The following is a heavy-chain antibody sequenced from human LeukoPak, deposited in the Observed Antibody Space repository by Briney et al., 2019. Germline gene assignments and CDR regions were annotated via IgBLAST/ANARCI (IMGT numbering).Heavy chain of an antibody. Sequence: PSETLSLTCTVSGDSISGSSYYWGWIRQPPGKGLEWIGSTFYNGRTYYKPSLKSRVTISVDTSKNQFSLKLSSVTAADTAVYYCARDHYDSSGYPFDYWGQGTLATVSS. J-gene: IGHJ4*02. D-gene: IGHD3-22*01. CDR3: ARDHYDSSGYPFDY. V-gene: IGHV4-39*07. CDR2: TFYNGRT. CDR1: GDSISGSSYY.